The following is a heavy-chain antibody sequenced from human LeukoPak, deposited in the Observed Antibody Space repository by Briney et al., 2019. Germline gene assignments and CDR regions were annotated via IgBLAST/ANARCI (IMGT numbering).Heavy chain of an antibody. Sequence: PGGSLRLSCAASGFTFSSYEMNWVRQAPGKGLEWVSYISGSGSTIYYADSVKGRFTISRDNAKKSLYLQMNSLRAEDTAVYYCARVAYYYDSSGYYSGVFAFDIWGQGTMVTVSS. D-gene: IGHD3-22*01. J-gene: IGHJ3*02. CDR2: ISGSGSTI. CDR3: ARVAYYYDSSGYYSGVFAFDI. V-gene: IGHV3-48*03. CDR1: GFTFSSYE.